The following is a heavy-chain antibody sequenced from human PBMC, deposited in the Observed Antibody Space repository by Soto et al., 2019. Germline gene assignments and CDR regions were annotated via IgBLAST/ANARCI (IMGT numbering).Heavy chain of an antibody. CDR3: ARGPTHYDYVWGSYRYASFDY. CDR1: GGTFSSYA. D-gene: IGHD3-16*02. Sequence: QVQLVQSGAEVKKPGSSVKVSCKASGGTFSSYAISRVRQAPGQGLEWMGGIMPISGTANYAQKLQGRVTITTDESTSTAYMELSSLRSEDTAVYYCARGPTHYDYVWGSYRYASFDYWGQGTLVTVSS. CDR2: IMPISGTA. J-gene: IGHJ4*02. V-gene: IGHV1-69*01.